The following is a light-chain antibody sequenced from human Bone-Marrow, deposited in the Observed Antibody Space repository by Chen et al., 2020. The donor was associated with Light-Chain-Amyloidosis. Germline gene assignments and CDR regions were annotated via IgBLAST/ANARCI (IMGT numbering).Light chain of an antibody. J-gene: IGLJ2*01. CDR2: RNT. CDR3: QSADSSGTYEVR. Sequence: SYELTQPPSVSVSPGQTARTTCSGDALPTKYAYWYQQKPGQAPVLVIHRNTERPSGISERFSGSSSGTTATLTISGVQAEDEADYHCQSADSSGTYEVRFGGGTKLTVL. V-gene: IGLV3-25*03. CDR1: ALPTKY.